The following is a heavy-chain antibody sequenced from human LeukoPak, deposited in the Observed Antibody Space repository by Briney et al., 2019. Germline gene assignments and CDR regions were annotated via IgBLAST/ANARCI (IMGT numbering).Heavy chain of an antibody. D-gene: IGHD3-10*01. CDR3: AKGLWFGAGGLEGMDV. Sequence: GGSLRLSCAASGFTFSSYGMHWVRQAPGKGLEWVAVISYDGSNKYYADSVKGRFTISRDNSKNTLYLQMNSLRAEDTAVYYCAKGLWFGAGGLEGMDVWGQGTTVTVSS. V-gene: IGHV3-30*18. J-gene: IGHJ6*02. CDR2: ISYDGSNK. CDR1: GFTFSSYG.